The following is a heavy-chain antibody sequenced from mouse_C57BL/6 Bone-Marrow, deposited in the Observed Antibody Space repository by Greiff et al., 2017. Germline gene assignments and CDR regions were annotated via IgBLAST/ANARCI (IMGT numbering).Heavy chain of an antibody. V-gene: IGHV1-15*01. Sequence: QVQLQQSGAELVRPGASVTLSCKASGYTFTDYEMHWVKQTPVHGLEWIGAIDPETGGTAYNQKFKGKAILTADKSSSTAYMELRSLTSEASAVYYCTRVCYWYFDVWGTGTTVTVSS. CDR2: IDPETGGT. CDR3: TRVCYWYFDV. CDR1: GYTFTDYE. J-gene: IGHJ1*03.